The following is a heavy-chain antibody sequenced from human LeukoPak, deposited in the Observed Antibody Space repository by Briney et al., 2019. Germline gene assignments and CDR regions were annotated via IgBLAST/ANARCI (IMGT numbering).Heavy chain of an antibody. Sequence: SQTLSLTCTVSGGSISSGGYYWSWIRQHPGKGLEWIGYIYYSGSTYYNPSLKSRVTISVDTSKNQFSLKLSSVTAADTAVYYCAREREGWLGPEQFDPWGQGTLVTVSS. J-gene: IGHJ5*02. CDR1: GGSISSGGYY. CDR2: IYYSGST. D-gene: IGHD1-14*01. CDR3: AREREGWLGPEQFDP. V-gene: IGHV4-31*03.